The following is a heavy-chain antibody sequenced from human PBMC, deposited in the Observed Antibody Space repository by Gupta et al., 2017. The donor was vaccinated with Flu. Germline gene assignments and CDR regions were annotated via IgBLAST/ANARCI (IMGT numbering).Heavy chain of an antibody. CDR3: ARGILLGAKFSYGYNSWFDP. D-gene: IGHD5-18*01. J-gene: IGHJ5*02. Sequence: QVQLQESGPGLVKPSQTLSLTCTVSGDSISSGSYYWSWIRQPAGKGLEWIGRIYTSGSTNYNPSLKSRVTISVDTSKNQFSLKLSSVTAADTAVYYCARGILLGAKFSYGYNSWFDPWGQGTLVTVSS. V-gene: IGHV4-61*02. CDR1: GDSISSGSYY. CDR2: IYTSGST.